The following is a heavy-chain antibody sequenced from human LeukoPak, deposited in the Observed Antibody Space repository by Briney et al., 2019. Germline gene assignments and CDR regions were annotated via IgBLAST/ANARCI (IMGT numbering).Heavy chain of an antibody. D-gene: IGHD6-6*01. V-gene: IGHV4-59*01. CDR1: GASITTYY. CDR2: IYHSGST. CDR3: AREYSTSSEGDYFDY. Sequence: SETLSLTCTVSGASITTYYWTRIRQPPGKGLEWIGYIYHSGSTNYNPSLKSRVTISLDTSRNQFSLRLGSVTAADTAVYFCAREYSTSSEGDYFDYWGQGSLVTVSS. J-gene: IGHJ4*02.